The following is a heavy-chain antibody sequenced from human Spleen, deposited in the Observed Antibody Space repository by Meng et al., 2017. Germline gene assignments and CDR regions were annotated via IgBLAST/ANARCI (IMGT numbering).Heavy chain of an antibody. V-gene: IGHV4-34*01. J-gene: IGHJ4*02. Sequence: SETLSLTCAVYGGSFSGYSWSWIRQPPGKGLEWIGEINHSGSTSYNPSLKSRVTISVDTSKNQFSLRLSSVTAADTAVYYCARDYGSGTYYLTDDYWGQGTLVTVSS. D-gene: IGHD3-10*01. CDR3: ARDYGSGTYYLTDDY. CDR1: GGSFSGYS. CDR2: INHSGST.